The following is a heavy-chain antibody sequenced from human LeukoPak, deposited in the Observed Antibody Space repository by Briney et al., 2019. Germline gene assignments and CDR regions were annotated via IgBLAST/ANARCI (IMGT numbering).Heavy chain of an antibody. CDR2: IYYSGST. Sequence: SETLSLTCTVSGGSISSYYWSWIRQPPGKGLEWIGYIYYSGSTNYNPSLKSRVTISVDTSKNQFSLKLSSVTAADTAVYYCARRAAVADSFDHWGQGTLVTVSS. CDR3: ARRAAVADSFDH. J-gene: IGHJ4*02. V-gene: IGHV4-59*01. CDR1: GGSISSYY. D-gene: IGHD6-19*01.